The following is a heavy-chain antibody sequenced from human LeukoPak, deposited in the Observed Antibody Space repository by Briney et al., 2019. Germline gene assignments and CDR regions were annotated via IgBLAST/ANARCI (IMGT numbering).Heavy chain of an antibody. CDR1: GFTFNNYA. CDR2: IGPSGDTYST. J-gene: IGHJ4*02. Sequence: GGSLRLSCAASGFTFNNYAMNWVRQAPGKGLEWVAAIGPSGDTYSTYYADSVKGRFTISRDNPRATLYLEITSLRAEDTAVYYCAKGSKIIDFLFVVGATFDYWGQGILVAVSS. D-gene: IGHD2/OR15-2a*01. CDR3: AKGSKIIDFLFVVGATFDY. V-gene: IGHV3-23*01.